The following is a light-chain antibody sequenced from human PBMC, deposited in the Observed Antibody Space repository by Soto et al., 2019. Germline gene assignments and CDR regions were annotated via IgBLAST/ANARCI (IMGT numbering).Light chain of an antibody. CDR2: AAS. J-gene: IGKJ1*01. CDR1: EAFSTN. V-gene: IGKV3-15*01. Sequence: ERVMTQSPATLSVFPGEGATLSCRASEAFSTNLAWYQHKPGQAPRLLIYAASTRSTGVPARFSGSGSGTEFTLTISNLQSEDVATYYCQQYENWPWTFGQGTKVDI. CDR3: QQYENWPWT.